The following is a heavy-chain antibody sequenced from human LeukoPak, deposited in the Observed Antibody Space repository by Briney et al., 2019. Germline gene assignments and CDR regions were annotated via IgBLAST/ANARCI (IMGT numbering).Heavy chain of an antibody. J-gene: IGHJ4*02. D-gene: IGHD2-21*02. CDR2: HSAYNGNT. CDR3: ARLPQISSAGADCYY. CDR1: GYTFTSYG. Sequence: ASAKVPCKASGYTFTSYGISWVRQPPGQGLEWMGWHSAYNGNTNYKPTLKGRVTMTTDTSKSTAYLALRALSSDDTAVYYCARLPQISSAGADCYYWGQGTLVTVSS. V-gene: IGHV1-18*01.